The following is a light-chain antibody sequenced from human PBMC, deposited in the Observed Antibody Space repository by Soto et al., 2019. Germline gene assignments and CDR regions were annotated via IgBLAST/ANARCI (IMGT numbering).Light chain of an antibody. CDR1: QGISSW. J-gene: IGKJ4*01. CDR2: SAS. Sequence: DIQMTQSPSSVSASVGDRVTITCRASQGISSWLAWYQQRPGKAPGLLIYSASTLQSGVPSRFSGSGYGTDFSLTIRNLQTEDFATYYCQQLYSNPLTFGGGTKVDIK. CDR3: QQLYSNPLT. V-gene: IGKV1-12*01.